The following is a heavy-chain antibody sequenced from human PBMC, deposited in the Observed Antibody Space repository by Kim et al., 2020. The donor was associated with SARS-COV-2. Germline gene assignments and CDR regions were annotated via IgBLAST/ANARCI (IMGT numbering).Heavy chain of an antibody. D-gene: IGHD2-15*01. V-gene: IGHV1-2*04. CDR3: ARAAGVAATPFDY. J-gene: IGHJ4*02. Sequence: YAQKFQGWVTMTRDTSISTAYMELSRLRSDDTAVYYCARAAGVAATPFDYWGQGTLVTVSS.